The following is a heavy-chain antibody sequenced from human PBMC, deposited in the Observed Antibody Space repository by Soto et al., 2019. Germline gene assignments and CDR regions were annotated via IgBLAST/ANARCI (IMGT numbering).Heavy chain of an antibody. V-gene: IGHV4-39*01. CDR2: IYYSGST. Sequence: PSETLSLTCTVSGGSISSSSYYWGWIRQPPGKGLEWIGSIYYSGSTYYNPSLKSRVTISVDTSKNQFSLKLSSVTAADTAVYYCARHGSGSYSDSGYYYYGMDVWGQGTTVTVSS. CDR1: GGSISSSSYY. CDR3: ARHGSGSYSDSGYYYYGMDV. J-gene: IGHJ6*02. D-gene: IGHD3-10*01.